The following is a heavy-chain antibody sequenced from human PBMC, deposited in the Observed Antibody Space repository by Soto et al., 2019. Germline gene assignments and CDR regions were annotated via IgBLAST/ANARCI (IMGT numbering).Heavy chain of an antibody. CDR1: GGSFSGYY. Sequence: PSDTLSLTCAVYGGSFSGYYWTWIRQPPGKGLEWIGEINHSGSTNYNPSLKSRVTISVDTSKNQFSLKLTSMTAADTAVYYCARRAATGHYYYYGMDVWGRGTTVS. CDR2: INHSGST. D-gene: IGHD6-13*01. CDR3: ARRAATGHYYYYGMDV. V-gene: IGHV4-34*01. J-gene: IGHJ6*02.